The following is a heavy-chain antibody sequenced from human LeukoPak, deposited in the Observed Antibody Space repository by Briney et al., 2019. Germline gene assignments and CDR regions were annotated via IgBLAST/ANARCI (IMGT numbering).Heavy chain of an antibody. CDR1: GFTFSSYG. CDR2: IWYDGSNK. Sequence: GGSLRLSCAASGFTFSSYGMHWVRQAPGKGLEWVAVIWYDGSNKYYADSVKGRFTISRDNSKNTLYLQMNSLRAEDTAVYYCARDRARRHIVATIYYYYYGMDVWGQGTTVTVSS. CDR3: ARDRARRHIVATIYYYYYGMDV. J-gene: IGHJ6*02. D-gene: IGHD5-12*01. V-gene: IGHV3-33*01.